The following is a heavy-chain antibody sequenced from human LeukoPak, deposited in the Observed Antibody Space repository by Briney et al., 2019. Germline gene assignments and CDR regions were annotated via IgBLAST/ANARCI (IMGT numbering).Heavy chain of an antibody. Sequence: SQTLSLTCTVSGGSISSGGYYWSWIRQHPGKGLEWIGYIYYSGSTYYNPSLKSRVTISVDTSKNQFSLKLSSVTAADTAVYYCARNYDSSGSFDYWGQGTLVTVSS. CDR2: IYYSGST. V-gene: IGHV4-31*03. J-gene: IGHJ4*02. CDR1: GGSISSGGYY. CDR3: ARNYDSSGSFDY. D-gene: IGHD3-22*01.